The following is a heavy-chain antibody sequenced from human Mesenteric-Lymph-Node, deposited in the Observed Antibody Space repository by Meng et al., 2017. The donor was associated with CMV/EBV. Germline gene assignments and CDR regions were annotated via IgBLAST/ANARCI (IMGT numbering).Heavy chain of an antibody. J-gene: IGHJ5*02. CDR3: ARGVFVAARFDP. V-gene: IGHV4-34*01. D-gene: IGHD6-6*01. CDR2: INHSGST. CDR1: GGSFSGYY. Sequence: TLAVYGGSFSGYYLRSIRQPPETGLEWIGEINHSGSTNYNPSLKSRVTISVDTSKNQFSLKLSSMTAADTAVYYCARGVFVAARFDPWGQGTLVTVSS.